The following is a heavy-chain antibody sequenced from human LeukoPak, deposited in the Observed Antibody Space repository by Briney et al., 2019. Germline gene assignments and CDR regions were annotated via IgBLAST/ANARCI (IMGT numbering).Heavy chain of an antibody. J-gene: IGHJ2*01. CDR3: ARGVSYYYDNSGHPGWYFDL. D-gene: IGHD3-22*01. V-gene: IGHV3-13*01. CDR2: IRTTGDT. CDR1: GFTFNYYD. Sequence: GGSLRLSCAVSGFTFNYYDMHWVRQAPGKRLEWVSAIRTTGDTHYPDSVKDRFAMSREDAKNSVHLQMNTLRAVDTAVYYCARGVSYYYDNSGHPGWYFDLRGRGTLVTVSS.